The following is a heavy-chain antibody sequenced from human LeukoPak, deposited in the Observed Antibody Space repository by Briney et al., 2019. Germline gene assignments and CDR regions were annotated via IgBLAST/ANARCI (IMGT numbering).Heavy chain of an antibody. D-gene: IGHD4-17*01. CDR1: GGSISSGDYY. V-gene: IGHV4-30-4*01. CDR3: ARGFDGDYVPDVYYYGMDV. Sequence: SETLSLTCTVSGGSISSGDYYWSWIHQPPGKGLEWIGYIYYSGSTYYNPSLKSRVTISVDTSKNQFSLKLSSVTAADTAVYYCARGFDGDYVPDVYYYGMDVWGQGTTVTVSS. CDR2: IYYSGST. J-gene: IGHJ6*02.